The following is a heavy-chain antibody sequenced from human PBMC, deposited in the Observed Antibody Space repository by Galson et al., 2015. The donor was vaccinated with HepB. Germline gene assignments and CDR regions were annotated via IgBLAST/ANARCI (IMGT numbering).Heavy chain of an antibody. CDR2: IYSGGST. CDR1: GFTVSSNY. J-gene: IGHJ4*02. CDR3: ASPLGGGSYYNY. V-gene: IGHV3-66*01. D-gene: IGHD1-26*01. Sequence: SLRLSCAASGFTVSSNYMSWVRQAPGKGLEWVSVIYSGGSTYYADSVKGRFTISRDNSKNTLYLQMNSLRAEDTAVYHCASPLGGGSYYNYWGQGTLVTVSS.